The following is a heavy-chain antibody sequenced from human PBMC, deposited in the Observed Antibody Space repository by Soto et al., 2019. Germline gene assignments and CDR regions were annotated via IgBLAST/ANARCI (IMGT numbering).Heavy chain of an antibody. Sequence: ASVKVSCKASGGTFSSYAISWVRQAPGQGLEWMGGIIPIFGIANYAQKFQGRVTITADKSTSTAYMELSSLRSEDTAVYYCAREYYYDSSGYSYFDYWGQGTLVTVSS. CDR1: GGTFSSYA. V-gene: IGHV1-69*10. J-gene: IGHJ4*02. CDR2: IIPIFGIA. D-gene: IGHD3-22*01. CDR3: AREYYYDSSGYSYFDY.